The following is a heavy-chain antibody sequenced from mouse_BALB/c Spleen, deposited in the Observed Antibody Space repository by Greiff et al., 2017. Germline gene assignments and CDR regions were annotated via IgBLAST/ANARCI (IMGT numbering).Heavy chain of an antibody. CDR2: INPSTGYT. CDR3: ARCGSTTPGCDY. V-gene: IGHV1-7*01. CDR1: GYTFTSYW. J-gene: IGHJ3*01. D-gene: IGHD2-14*01. Sequence: VQLQQSGAELAKPGASVKMSCKASGYTFTSYWMHWVKQRPGQGLEWIGYINPSTGYTESNQKFKDKATLTADKSSSTAYMQLSSLTSEDSAGDDCARCGSTTPGCDYWGQGTLVTVSA.